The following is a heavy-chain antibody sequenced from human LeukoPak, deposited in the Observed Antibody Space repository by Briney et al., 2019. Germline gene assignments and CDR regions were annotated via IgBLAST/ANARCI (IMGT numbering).Heavy chain of an antibody. D-gene: IGHD3-3*01. V-gene: IGHV4-39*01. CDR1: GGSISSSSYY. CDR2: IYYSGST. Sequence: SETLSLTCTVSGGSISSSSYYWGWIRQPPGKGLEWIGSIYYSGSTYYNPSLKSRVTISVDTSKNQFSPRLSSVTATDTALYYCARPWSTSLKDPFDIWGQGAMVTVSS. CDR3: ARPWSTSLKDPFDI. J-gene: IGHJ3*02.